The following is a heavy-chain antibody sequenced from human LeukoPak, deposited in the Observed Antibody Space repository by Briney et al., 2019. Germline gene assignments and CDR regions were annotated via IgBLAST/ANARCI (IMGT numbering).Heavy chain of an antibody. J-gene: IGHJ1*01. D-gene: IGHD2-21*02. V-gene: IGHV3-15*01. CDR1: GFTFRNAW. CDR3: TSLVVVTAIRNFQH. CDR2: IKSKTDGGTT. Sequence: GGSLRLSCAASGFTFRNAWMSWVRQAPGKGLEWVGRIKSKTDGGTTDHAAPVKGRFTISRDDSKDTLYLQMNSLKTEDTAVYYCTSLVVVTAIRNFQHWGQGTLVTVSS.